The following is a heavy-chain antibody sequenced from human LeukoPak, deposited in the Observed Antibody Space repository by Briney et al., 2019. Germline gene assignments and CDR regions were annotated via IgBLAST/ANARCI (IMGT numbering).Heavy chain of an antibody. V-gene: IGHV1-2*02. J-gene: IGHJ4*01. CDR3: VRDPREPANDLDY. CDR2: IDCGAGDT. D-gene: IGHD1-1*01. Sequence: ASVKVSCKASGYTFTGYYIHWVRQAPGQALQWLAYIDCGAGDTNYAQPFQGRVTVTRDRSFNTAYLELSSLTFDDTAIYYCVRDPREPANDLDYWGRGTLVTVSS. CDR1: GYTFTGYY.